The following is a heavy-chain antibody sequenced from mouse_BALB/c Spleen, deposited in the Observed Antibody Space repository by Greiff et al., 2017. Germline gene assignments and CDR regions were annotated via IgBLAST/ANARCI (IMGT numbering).Heavy chain of an antibody. CDR3: TRDSRLPFDY. V-gene: IGHV5-6-4*01. J-gene: IGHJ2*01. CDR1: GFTFSSYT. D-gene: IGHD1-2*01. CDR2: ISSGGSYT. Sequence: EVMLVESGGGLVKPGGSLKLSCAASGFTFSSYTMSWVRQTPEKRLEWVATISSGGSYTYYPDSVKGRFTISRDNAKNTLYLQMSSLKSEDTAMYYCTRDSRLPFDYWGQGTTLTVSS.